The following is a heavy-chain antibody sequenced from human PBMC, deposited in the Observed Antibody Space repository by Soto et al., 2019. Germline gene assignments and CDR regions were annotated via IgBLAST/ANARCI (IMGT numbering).Heavy chain of an antibody. CDR2: ISGYDGNT. J-gene: IGHJ4*02. CDR3: AREKWFGQTPFDS. D-gene: IGHD3-10*01. Sequence: ASVKVSCKASGFTLNDFGVSWVREAPGQGLELMGWISGYDGNTNFAQKYEGRVTMTIDSSTSTAYMELRNLRSDDTAMYYCAREKWFGQTPFDSWGQGTLVTVSS. CDR1: GFTLNDFG. V-gene: IGHV1-18*01.